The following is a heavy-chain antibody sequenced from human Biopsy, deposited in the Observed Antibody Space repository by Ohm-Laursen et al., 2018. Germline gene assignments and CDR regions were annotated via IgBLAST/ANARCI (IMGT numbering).Heavy chain of an antibody. J-gene: IGHJ5*02. D-gene: IGHD3-22*01. CDR2: IFNSGNT. Sequence: SRTLSLTCSVSGGSISSGGHYWGWIRQPPGKGLEWIGHIFNSGNTYYKPSLKNLITLSGDTSKNQFSLKLNSVTAADTAVYYGARGDYFDSNGYFCFDPWGQGTLVTVSS. CDR1: GGSISSGGHY. CDR3: ARGDYFDSNGYFCFDP. V-gene: IGHV4-31*01.